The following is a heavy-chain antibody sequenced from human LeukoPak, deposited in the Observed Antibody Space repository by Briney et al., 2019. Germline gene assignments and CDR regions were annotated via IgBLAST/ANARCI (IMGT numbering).Heavy chain of an antibody. J-gene: IGHJ6*02. D-gene: IGHD4-17*01. CDR1: GGSVSGDSISSHC. V-gene: IGHV4-59*08. Sequence: SETLSLTCTVSGGSVSGDSISSHCWSWIRQPPGKGLEWIGYIYYSGSANYNPSLKSRVTISVDTSKNQFSLKLSSVTAADTAVYYCARHPWTTVTRYYYYGMDVWGQGTTVTVSS. CDR2: IYYSGSA. CDR3: ARHPWTTVTRYYYYGMDV.